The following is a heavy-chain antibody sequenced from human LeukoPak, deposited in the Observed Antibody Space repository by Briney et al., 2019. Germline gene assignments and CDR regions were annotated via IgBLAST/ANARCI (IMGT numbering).Heavy chain of an antibody. CDR3: ARLQVYEGWFDP. CDR1: GGSISNYY. D-gene: IGHD3-3*01. J-gene: IGHJ5*02. Sequence: PSETLSLTCTVSGGSISNYYWSWIRQPPGKGLEWIGYIYYSGSTNYNPSLKSRVTISVDTSKNQFSLKLSSVTAADTAVYYCARLQVYEGWFDPWGQGTLVTVSS. V-gene: IGHV4-59*08. CDR2: IYYSGST.